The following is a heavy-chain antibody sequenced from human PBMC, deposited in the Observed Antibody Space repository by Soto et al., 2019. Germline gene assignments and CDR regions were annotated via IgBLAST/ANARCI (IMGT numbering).Heavy chain of an antibody. CDR1: GYIFKNYA. CDR3: ARHLYDYVWGSYRH. V-gene: IGHV1-69*13. J-gene: IGHJ1*01. CDR2: IIPVFGTP. D-gene: IGHD3-16*02. Sequence: SVKVSCKSSGYIFKNYAVTWLRQAPGQGLERMGGIIPVFGTPDYSLKFRDRVTITADESTSTVYMELRSLTSEDTAVYYCARHLYDYVWGSYRHWCQAPLVTVS.